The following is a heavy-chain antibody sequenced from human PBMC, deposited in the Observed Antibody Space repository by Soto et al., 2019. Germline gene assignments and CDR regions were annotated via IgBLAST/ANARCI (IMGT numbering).Heavy chain of an antibody. CDR1: GGSISSSNW. Sequence: PSETLSLTCAVSGGSISSSNWWSWVRQPPGKGLEWIGEIYHSGSTNYNPSLKSRVTISVDKSKNQFSLKLSSVTAADTAVYYCARYSIEESNWFDPWGQGTLVTVSS. V-gene: IGHV4-4*02. D-gene: IGHD2-15*01. CDR2: IYHSGST. J-gene: IGHJ5*02. CDR3: ARYSIEESNWFDP.